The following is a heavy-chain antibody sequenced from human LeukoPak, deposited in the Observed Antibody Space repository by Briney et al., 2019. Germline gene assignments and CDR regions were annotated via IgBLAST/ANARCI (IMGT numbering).Heavy chain of an antibody. CDR3: AKEGEAVGLDY. CDR2: ISYDGSNK. Sequence: HPGGSLRLSCAASGFTFSSYAMHWVRQAPGKGLEWVAVISYDGSNKYYADSVKGRFTISRDNSKNTLYLQMNSLRAEDTAVYYCAKEGEAVGLDYWGQGTLVTVSS. J-gene: IGHJ4*02. CDR1: GFTFSSYA. V-gene: IGHV3-30*04. D-gene: IGHD6-19*01.